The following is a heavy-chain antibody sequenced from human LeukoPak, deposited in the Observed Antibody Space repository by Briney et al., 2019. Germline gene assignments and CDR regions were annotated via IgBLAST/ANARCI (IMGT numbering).Heavy chain of an antibody. J-gene: IGHJ4*02. D-gene: IGHD6-19*01. CDR3: ASIRVAVAGNFLFADY. CDR1: GGSISSSSYY. V-gene: IGHV4-39*07. Sequence: SETLSLTCTVSGGSISSSSYYWGWIRQPPGKGLEWIGSIYYSGSTYYNPSLKSRVTISVDTSKNQFSLKPSSVTAADTAVYYCASIRVAVAGNFLFADYWGQGTLVTVSS. CDR2: IYYSGST.